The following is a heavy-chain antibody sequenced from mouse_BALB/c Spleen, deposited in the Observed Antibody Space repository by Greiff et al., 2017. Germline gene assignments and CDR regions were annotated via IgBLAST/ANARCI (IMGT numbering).Heavy chain of an antibody. D-gene: IGHD2-14*01. Sequence: EVKLMESGGGLVQPGGSLKLSCAASGFDFSRYWMSWVRQAPGKGLEWIGEINPDSSTINYTPSLKDKFIISRDNAKNTLYLQMSKVRSEDTALYYCARPGYRYDGGPWFAYWGQGTLVTVSA. V-gene: IGHV4-1*02. CDR1: GFDFSRYW. CDR2: INPDSSTI. J-gene: IGHJ3*01. CDR3: ARPGYRYDGGPWFAY.